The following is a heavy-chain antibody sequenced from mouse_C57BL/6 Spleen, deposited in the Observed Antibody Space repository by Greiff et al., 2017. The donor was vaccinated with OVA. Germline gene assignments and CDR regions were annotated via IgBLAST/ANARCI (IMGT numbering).Heavy chain of an antibody. D-gene: IGHD1-1*01. CDR3: ARSRYYGSSSLRDWYFDV. Sequence: VQLQQSGPELVKPGASVKIPCKASGYTFTDYNMDWVKQSHGKSLEWIGDINPNNGGTIYNQKFKGKATLTVDKSSSTAYMELRSLTSEDTAVYYCARSRYYGSSSLRDWYFDVWGTGTTVTVSS. V-gene: IGHV1-18*01. J-gene: IGHJ1*03. CDR2: INPNNGGT. CDR1: GYTFTDYN.